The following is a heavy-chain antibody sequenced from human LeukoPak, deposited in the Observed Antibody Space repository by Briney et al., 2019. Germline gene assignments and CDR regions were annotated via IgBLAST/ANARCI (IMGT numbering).Heavy chain of an antibody. CDR3: AKDLDSSGYYYASKLIIDY. CDR2: IYYSGST. D-gene: IGHD3-22*01. J-gene: IGHJ4*02. CDR1: GGSISTYY. V-gene: IGHV4-59*01. Sequence: PSETLSLTCTVSGGSISTYYWSWIRQPPGKGLEWIGYIYYSGSTSYNPSLKSRVTISVDTSKNQFSLKLSSVTAADTAVYYCAKDLDSSGYYYASKLIIDYWGQGTLVTVSS.